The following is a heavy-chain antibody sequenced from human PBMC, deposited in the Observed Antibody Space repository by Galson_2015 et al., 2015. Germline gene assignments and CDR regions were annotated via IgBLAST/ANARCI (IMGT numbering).Heavy chain of an antibody. V-gene: IGHV3-30*18. CDR2: ISYDGSNK. D-gene: IGHD6-13*01. CDR1: GFTFSSYG. CDR3: AKPLLRAAAALYYFDY. J-gene: IGHJ4*02. Sequence: SLRLSCAASGFTFSSYGMHWVRQAPGKGLEWVAVISYDGSNKYYADSVKGRFTISRDNSKNTLYLQMNSLRAEDTAVYYCAKPLLRAAAALYYFDYWGQGTLVTVSS.